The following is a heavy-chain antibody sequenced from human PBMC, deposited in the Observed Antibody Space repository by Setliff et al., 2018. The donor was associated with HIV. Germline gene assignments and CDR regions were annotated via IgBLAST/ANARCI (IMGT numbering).Heavy chain of an antibody. CDR3: AKGIKWLHP. J-gene: IGHJ5*02. CDR1: GFTFNNFW. V-gene: IGHV3-7*03. CDR2: ISPDGSRN. Sequence: QPGGSLRLSCAASGFTFNNFWMHWVRQAPGKGLEWVASISPDGSRNHCVGSVKGRFTISRDTSINILYLHMNRLIAEDTAVYYCAKGIKWLHPWGQGTLVTVSS.